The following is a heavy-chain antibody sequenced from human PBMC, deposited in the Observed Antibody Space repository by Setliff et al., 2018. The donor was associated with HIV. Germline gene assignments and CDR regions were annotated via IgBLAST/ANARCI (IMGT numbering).Heavy chain of an antibody. Sequence: SETLSLTCTASGGSISNSRYYWSWIRQPPGKGLEWIGSIYYSGSTYYNPSLKSRVTISVDTSKNQFSLNLSSVTAADTAVYYCARKAGYCPHGGCWSPLDYWGQGTLVTVSS. V-gene: IGHV4-39*07. CDR1: GGSISNSRYY. CDR3: ARKAGYCPHGGCWSPLDY. J-gene: IGHJ4*02. D-gene: IGHD2-8*01. CDR2: IYYSGST.